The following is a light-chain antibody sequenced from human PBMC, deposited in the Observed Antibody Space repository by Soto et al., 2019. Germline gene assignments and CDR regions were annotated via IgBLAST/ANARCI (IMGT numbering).Light chain of an antibody. CDR2: AAS. Sequence: DIQMTQSPSSLSASVGNRVTISCRASQSISTFLNWYQQKPGKAPYLLIYAASSLQSGVPSRFSGSGSGTDFTLTISSLQPEDLAIYYCQQTYRTPYSFGQGTKLEIK. J-gene: IGKJ2*03. CDR1: QSISTF. V-gene: IGKV1-39*01. CDR3: QQTYRTPYS.